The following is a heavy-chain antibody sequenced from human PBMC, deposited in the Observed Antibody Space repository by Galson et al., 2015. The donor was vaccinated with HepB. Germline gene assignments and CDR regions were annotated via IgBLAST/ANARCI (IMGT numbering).Heavy chain of an antibody. CDR1: GFSLSTSGVG. CDR2: IYWNDDK. CDR3: AHSRRITIFGVEIDDWFDP. J-gene: IGHJ5*02. D-gene: IGHD3-3*01. Sequence: PARVKTTETLTLTCTFSGFSLSTSGVGGGWIRQPPGKALEWLALIYWNDDKRYSPSLKSRLTITKDTSKNQVVLTMTNMDPVDTATYYCAHSRRITIFGVEIDDWFDPWGQGTLVTVSS. V-gene: IGHV2-5*01.